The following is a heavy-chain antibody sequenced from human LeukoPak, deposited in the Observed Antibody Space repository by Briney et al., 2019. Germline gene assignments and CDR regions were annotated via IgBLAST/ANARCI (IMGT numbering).Heavy chain of an antibody. J-gene: IGHJ4*02. Sequence: SQTLSLTCAISGDSASSSTAAWNWIRQSPSRGLEWLGRTYYRSKWYNDYAVSVKGRISINPDTSKNQFSPQLNSVTPEDTAVYYCARDRSWLFDYWGQGTLVTVSS. D-gene: IGHD6-13*01. CDR2: TYYRSKWYN. CDR3: ARDRSWLFDY. V-gene: IGHV6-1*01. CDR1: GDSASSSTAA.